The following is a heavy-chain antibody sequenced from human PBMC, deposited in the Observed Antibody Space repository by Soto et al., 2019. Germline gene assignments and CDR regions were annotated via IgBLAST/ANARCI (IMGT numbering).Heavy chain of an antibody. CDR1: GFNFSSYA. D-gene: IGHD2-15*01. Sequence: WGSLRLSCAASGFNFSSYAMSWVRQAPGKGLEWVSAISGSGGGTYYADSVKGRFTISRDNSKNTLYLQMNSLRAEDTAVYYCAKDLRYLYCSGGDCYSAPFDYWGQGTLVTVSS. CDR3: AKDLRYLYCSGGDCYSAPFDY. CDR2: ISGSGGGT. J-gene: IGHJ4*02. V-gene: IGHV3-23*01.